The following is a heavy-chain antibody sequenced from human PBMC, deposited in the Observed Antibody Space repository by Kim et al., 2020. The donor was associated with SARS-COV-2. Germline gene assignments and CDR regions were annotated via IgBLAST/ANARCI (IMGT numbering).Heavy chain of an antibody. Sequence: GREKYHVDSVKGRFTISRDNAKNSLYLQMNSLRAEDTAVYYCAGGPFTAYWGQGTLVTVSS. D-gene: IGHD2-21*02. J-gene: IGHJ4*02. CDR2: GREK. V-gene: IGHV3-7*04. CDR3: AGGPFTAY.